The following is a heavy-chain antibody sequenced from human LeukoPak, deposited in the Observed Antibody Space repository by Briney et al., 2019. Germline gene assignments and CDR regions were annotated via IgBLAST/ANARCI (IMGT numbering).Heavy chain of an antibody. CDR1: GFTFSSYS. CDR2: ISYDGSNK. D-gene: IGHD3-22*01. Sequence: GGSLRLSCAASGFTFSSYSMNWVRQAPGKGLEWVAVISYDGSNKYYADSVKGRFTISRDNSKNTLYLQMNSLRAEDTAVYYCARDYYDSSGYYGGPGYWGQGTLVTVSS. CDR3: ARDYYDSSGYYGGPGY. J-gene: IGHJ4*02. V-gene: IGHV3-30*03.